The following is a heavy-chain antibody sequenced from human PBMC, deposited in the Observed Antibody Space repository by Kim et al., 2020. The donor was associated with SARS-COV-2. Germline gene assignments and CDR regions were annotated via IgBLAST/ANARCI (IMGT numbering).Heavy chain of an antibody. J-gene: IGHJ6*02. CDR3: AREGAGFSTGKYYYYAIDV. V-gene: IGHV3-53*01. CDR2: IYVGVRG. D-gene: IGHD2-2*01. CDR1: GFTVSSSY. Sequence: GGSLRLSCAASGFTVSSSYMTWVRQSPGRGLEWVSVIYVGVRGYYADSVEGRFTISRDNFKNTLYLQMNSLRAEDTAVYYCAREGAGFSTGKYYYYAIDVWGQGTTVTVSS.